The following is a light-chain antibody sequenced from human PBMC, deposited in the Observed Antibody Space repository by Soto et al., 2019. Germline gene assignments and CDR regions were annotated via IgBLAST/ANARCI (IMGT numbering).Light chain of an antibody. CDR2: DAF. J-gene: IGKJ4*01. CDR1: QTVSRY. Sequence: EIVLTQSPATLSLSPGERATLSCRASQTVSRYLSWYQQKPGQAPRLLIYDAFNRAPGISARFSGSGSGTDFSLTISSLEPEDFAVYYCLQRGDWPPSFGGGTKVEI. V-gene: IGKV3-11*01. CDR3: LQRGDWPPS.